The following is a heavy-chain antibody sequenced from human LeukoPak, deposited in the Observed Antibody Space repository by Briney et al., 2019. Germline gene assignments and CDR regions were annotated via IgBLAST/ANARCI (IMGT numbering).Heavy chain of an antibody. J-gene: IGHJ4*02. CDR2: IIQGGSDQ. V-gene: IGHV3-7*01. CDR3: TRDRSRAEDD. Sequence: GGSLRLSCAASGFTFSGHWMSWVRQAPGKGLEWVANIIQGGSDQYYVDSVKGRFTISRDNANNLLYLQMNSLRGEDTAVYYCTRDRSRAEDDWGQGTLVTVFS. CDR1: GFTFSGHW. D-gene: IGHD1-14*01.